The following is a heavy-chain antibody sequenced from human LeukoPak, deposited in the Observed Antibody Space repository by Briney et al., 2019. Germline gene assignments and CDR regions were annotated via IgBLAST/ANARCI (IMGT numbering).Heavy chain of an antibody. D-gene: IGHD3-16*01. V-gene: IGHV3-7*03. Sequence: GGSLRLSCAASGFTFSSYWMNWARQAPGKGLEWVASINHNGNVNYYVDSVKGRFTISRDNAKNSLYLQMSNLRTEDTAVYFCARGGGLGVWGQGATVTVSS. CDR3: ARGGGLGV. CDR2: INHNGNVN. CDR1: GFTFSSYW. J-gene: IGHJ6*02.